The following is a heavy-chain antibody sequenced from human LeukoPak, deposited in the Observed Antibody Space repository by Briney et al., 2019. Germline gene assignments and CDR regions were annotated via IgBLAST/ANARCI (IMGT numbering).Heavy chain of an antibody. D-gene: IGHD5-12*01. V-gene: IGHV4-4*07. Sequence: SETLSLTCTVSGVSITSSYWGWIRQPAGKGLEWIGQIFFSGSSNYNSSLTRRVTMSVDTSENQFSLRLGSVTAADTAVYHCVRVRFDIGRYYYMDVWGEGTTVTVSS. CDR3: VRVRFDIGRYYYMDV. J-gene: IGHJ6*03. CDR1: GVSITSSY. CDR2: IFFSGSS.